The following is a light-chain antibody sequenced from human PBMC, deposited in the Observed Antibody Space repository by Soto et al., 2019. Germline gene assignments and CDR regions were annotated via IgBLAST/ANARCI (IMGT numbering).Light chain of an antibody. CDR3: QQFYDWPPVT. J-gene: IGKJ4*01. V-gene: IGKV3-15*01. CDR2: RAS. Sequence: EVVMTQSPASLSVSPGDTVTLSCRASQDVGRNLAWYQQKPGQAPRLLIHRASTRATGIPARFSGSGSGTEFTLTISSLQSDDFAVYYCQQFYDWPPVTFGGGTTVDI. CDR1: QDVGRN.